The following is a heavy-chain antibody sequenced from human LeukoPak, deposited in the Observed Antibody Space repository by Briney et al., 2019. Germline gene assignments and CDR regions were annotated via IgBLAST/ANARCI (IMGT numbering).Heavy chain of an antibody. CDR2: IHPSGNT. V-gene: IGHV4-38-2*02. Sequence: SETLSLTCSVSGYSISSGYYWGWIRQPPGKGLEWIGNIHPSGNTYYSPSLKSRVTISVDTSKNQFSLKLSSVTAADTAVYYCARGVDYWGQGALVTVSS. CDR1: GYSISSGYY. CDR3: ARGVDY. J-gene: IGHJ4*02.